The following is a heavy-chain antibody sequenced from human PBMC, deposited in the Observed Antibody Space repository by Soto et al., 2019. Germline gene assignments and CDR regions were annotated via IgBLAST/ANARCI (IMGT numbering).Heavy chain of an antibody. J-gene: IGHJ4*02. V-gene: IGHV4-34*01. CDR1: GGTFSGYY. CDR3: VRGGSGWIIDY. Sequence: SETLSLTCAVYGGTFSGYYWSWVRQPPGKGLEWIGEINQSGSTNYNPSLKSRVTILVATSKNQFSLKLSAVTAADTAVYYCVRGGSGWIIDYWGQGTLVTVS. D-gene: IGHD6-19*01. CDR2: INQSGST.